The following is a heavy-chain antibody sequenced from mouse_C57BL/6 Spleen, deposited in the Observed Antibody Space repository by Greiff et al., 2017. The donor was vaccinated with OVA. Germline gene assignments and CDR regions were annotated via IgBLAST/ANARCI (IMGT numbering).Heavy chain of an antibody. Sequence: EVKLMESGGGLVQPGGSLSLSCAASGFTFTDYYMSWVRQPPGKALEWLGFIRNKANGYTTEYSASVKGRFTISRDNSQSILYLQMNALRAEDSATYYCARYHGSSPYWYFDVWGTGTTVTVSS. CDR2: IRNKANGYTT. CDR1: GFTFTDYY. D-gene: IGHD1-1*01. J-gene: IGHJ1*03. V-gene: IGHV7-3*01. CDR3: ARYHGSSPYWYFDV.